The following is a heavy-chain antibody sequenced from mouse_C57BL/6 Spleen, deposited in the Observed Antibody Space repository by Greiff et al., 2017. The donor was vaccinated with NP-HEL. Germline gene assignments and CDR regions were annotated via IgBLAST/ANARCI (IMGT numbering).Heavy chain of an antibody. CDR2: IWSGGST. D-gene: IGHD4-1*01. CDR3: ARNWDFYYAMDY. J-gene: IGHJ4*01. V-gene: IGHV2-2*01. CDR1: GFSLTSYG. Sequence: VKLMESGPGLVQPSQSLSITCTVSGFSLTSYGVHWVRQSPGKGLEWLGVIWSGGSTDYNAAFISRLSISKDNSKSQVFFKMNSLQADDTAIYYCARNWDFYYAMDYWGQGTSVTVSS.